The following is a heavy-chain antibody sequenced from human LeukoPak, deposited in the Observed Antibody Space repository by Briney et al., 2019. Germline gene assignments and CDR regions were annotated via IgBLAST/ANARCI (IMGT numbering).Heavy chain of an antibody. Sequence: PGGSLRLSCAASQLTFSSYWLHWVRQAPGKGLVWVSFITSDGSSTGYADYVKGRFTISRDNAKNMLYLQMNSLRAEDTAVYYCARDGSLPDYWGQGTLVTVSS. CDR1: QLTFSSYW. D-gene: IGHD5-12*01. J-gene: IGHJ4*02. CDR2: ITSDGSST. CDR3: ARDGSLPDY. V-gene: IGHV3-74*01.